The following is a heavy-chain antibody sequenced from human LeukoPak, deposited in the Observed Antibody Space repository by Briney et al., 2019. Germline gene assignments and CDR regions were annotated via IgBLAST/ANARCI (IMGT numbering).Heavy chain of an antibody. CDR3: ARDLDSWRGGMDV. Sequence: SETLSLTCTVSGGSITTYYWSWIRQPAGKGLEWIGRIYSSASTDYNPSLKSRVTMSIDTSKNQFSLKMSSVTAADTAMYYCARDLDSWRGGMDVWGQGTTVTVSS. J-gene: IGHJ6*02. CDR1: GGSITTYY. CDR2: IYSSAST. V-gene: IGHV4-4*07. D-gene: IGHD6-13*01.